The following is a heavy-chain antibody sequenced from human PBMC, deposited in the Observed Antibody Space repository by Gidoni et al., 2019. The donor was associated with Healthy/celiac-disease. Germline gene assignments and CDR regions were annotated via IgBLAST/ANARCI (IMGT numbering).Heavy chain of an antibody. CDR1: GGSFSGYY. V-gene: IGHV4-34*01. CDR2: SNHSGST. CDR3: ARGGFVVVPAAMRT. J-gene: IGHJ5*02. D-gene: IGHD2-2*01. Sequence: QVQLQQWGAGLLKPSETLFLTCAVFGGSFSGYYWSWIRQPPGQGLEWSGESNHSGSTNYNPALMSRVTISVDTSKNQYSLKLSSETAADTAVYYCARGGFVVVPAAMRTWGQGTLVTVSS.